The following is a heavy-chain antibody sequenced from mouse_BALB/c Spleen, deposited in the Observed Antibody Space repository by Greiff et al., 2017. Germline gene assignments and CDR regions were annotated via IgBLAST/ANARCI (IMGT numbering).Heavy chain of an antibody. CDR2: ISSGGSYT. Sequence: DVHLVESGGGLVKPGGSLKLSCAASGFTFSSYAMSWVRQSPEKRLEWVAEISSGGSYTYYPDTVTGRFAISSDNAKNTLYLEMSSLRSEDTAMYYCAREDYYGSLIDYWGQGTTLTVSS. D-gene: IGHD1-1*01. V-gene: IGHV5-9-4*01. J-gene: IGHJ2*01. CDR3: AREDYYGSLIDY. CDR1: GFTFSSYA.